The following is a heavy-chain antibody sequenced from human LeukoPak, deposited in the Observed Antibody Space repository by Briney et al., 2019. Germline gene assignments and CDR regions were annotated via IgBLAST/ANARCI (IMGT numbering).Heavy chain of an antibody. CDR2: INPNTGGT. CDR1: GYAFTDYY. V-gene: IGHV1-2*02. D-gene: IGHD4-17*01. Sequence: ASVKVSCKASGYAFTDYYVHWVRQAPGQGFEWMGRINPNTGGTNSAQKFQGRVTMTTDTSISTAYVDLSRLTSDDTAVYYCARGRGDSTPYYFDYWGQGTLVTVSS. CDR3: ARGRGDSTPYYFDY. J-gene: IGHJ4*02.